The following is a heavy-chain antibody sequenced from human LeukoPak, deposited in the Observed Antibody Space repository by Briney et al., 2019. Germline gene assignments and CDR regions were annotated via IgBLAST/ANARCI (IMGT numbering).Heavy chain of an antibody. J-gene: IGHJ5*02. CDR2: IIPIFGTA. D-gene: IGHD4-17*01. V-gene: IGHV1-69*13. CDR3: ARVTTVTIGEGFDP. CDR1: GGTFSSYA. Sequence: ASVKVSCKASGGTFSSYAISWVRQAPGQGLEWMGGIIPIFGTANYAQRFQGRVTITVDESTSTAYMELSSLRSEDTAVYYCARVTTVTIGEGFDPWGQGTLVTVSS.